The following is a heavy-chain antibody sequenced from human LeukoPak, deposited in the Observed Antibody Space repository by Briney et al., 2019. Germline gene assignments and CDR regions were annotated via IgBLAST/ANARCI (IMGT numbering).Heavy chain of an antibody. CDR2: ISGSGGST. J-gene: IGHJ4*02. D-gene: IGHD2-15*01. V-gene: IGHV3-23*01. CDR3: ARDNKVHCSGGTCSFDY. CDR1: GFTFSSYA. Sequence: TGGSLRLSCAASGFTFSSYAMSWVRQAPGKGLEWVSAISGSGGSTYYADSVKGRFTISRDNSKNTLYLQMNSLRADDTAVYYCARDNKVHCSGGTCSFDYWGQGSLVTVSS.